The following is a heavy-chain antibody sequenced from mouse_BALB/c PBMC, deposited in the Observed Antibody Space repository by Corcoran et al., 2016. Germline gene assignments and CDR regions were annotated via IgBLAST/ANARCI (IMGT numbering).Heavy chain of an antibody. J-gene: IGHJ4*01. CDR3: AREAYAMDY. V-gene: IGHV3-6*02. CDR2: ISYDGSN. CDR1: GYSITSGYY. Sequence: DVQLQESGPGLVKPSQSLSLTCSVTGYSITSGYYWNWIRQFPGNKLEWMGYISYDGSNNYNPSLKNRSSITRDTSKNQFFLKLNSVTTEDTATYYCAREAYAMDYWGQGTSVTVSS.